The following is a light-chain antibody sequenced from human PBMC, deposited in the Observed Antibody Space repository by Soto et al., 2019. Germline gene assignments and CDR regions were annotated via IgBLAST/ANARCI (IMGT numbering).Light chain of an antibody. CDR2: SAS. CDR3: QQYDT. Sequence: IVLTQSPGTLSLSPGERATLSCRASQSVSSSDLAWYQQKPGQAPRLLIYSASSRATGIPDRFSGSGSGTDVTLTISILETEDFAVYYCQQYDTFGQGTKLEIK. J-gene: IGKJ2*01. CDR1: QSVSSSD. V-gene: IGKV3-20*01.